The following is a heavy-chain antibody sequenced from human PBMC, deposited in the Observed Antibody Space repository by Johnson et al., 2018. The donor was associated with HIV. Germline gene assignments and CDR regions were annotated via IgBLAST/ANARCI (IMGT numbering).Heavy chain of an antibody. CDR1: GFAVSSNT. D-gene: IGHD4/OR15-4a*01. V-gene: IGHV3-53*01. J-gene: IGHJ3*02. CDR2: IYGGGST. Sequence: VQLVESGGDLVQPGGSLRLSCAASGFAVSSNTMSWVRQAPGKGLEWVSLIYGGGSTFYADSVKGRFTISTDNSKNMVYLQMNSRRAEDKAVYHCARISVFYGAHFTPFEMWGQGTMVTVSS. CDR3: ARISVFYGAHFTPFEM.